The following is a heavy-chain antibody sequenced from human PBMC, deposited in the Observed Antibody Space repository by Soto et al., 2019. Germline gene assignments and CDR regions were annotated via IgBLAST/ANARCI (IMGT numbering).Heavy chain of an antibody. CDR1: GFTFSSYS. D-gene: IGHD3-9*01. J-gene: IGHJ4*02. V-gene: IGHV3-33*01. Sequence: GGSLRLSCAASGFTFSSYSMHWVRQAPGKGLEWVAVIWSDGNNKYYADSVKGRFTISRDNSKKTLYLQMNSLRAEDTAVYYCARVFDTYYFDSWGQGNMVTVSS. CDR2: IWSDGNNK. CDR3: ARVFDTYYFDS.